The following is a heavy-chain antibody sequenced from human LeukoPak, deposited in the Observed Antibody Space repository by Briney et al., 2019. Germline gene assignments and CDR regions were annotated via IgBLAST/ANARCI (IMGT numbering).Heavy chain of an antibody. Sequence: SETLSLTCTVSGGSINSDYWSWVRQPPGKGLEWIGYIYYSGSTNYNPSLKSRVTISVDTSKSHFSLKLSSVTAADTAVYYCARVGYYDSSGYYDYWGQGTLVTVSS. J-gene: IGHJ4*02. V-gene: IGHV4-59*01. D-gene: IGHD3-22*01. CDR3: ARVGYYDSSGYYDY. CDR2: IYYSGST. CDR1: GGSINSDY.